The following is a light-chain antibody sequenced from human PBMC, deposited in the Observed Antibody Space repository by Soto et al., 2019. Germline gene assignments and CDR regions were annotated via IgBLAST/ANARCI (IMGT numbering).Light chain of an antibody. V-gene: IGKV3D-20*02. CDR3: QQRGNWIT. CDR1: QSLSSSY. CDR2: GTS. J-gene: IGKJ5*01. Sequence: EIVLTQSPGTLSLSPGERATLSCRASQSLSSSYLAWYQQKPGQAPRLLIYGTSIRATGIPGRFSGSGSGTDFTLTITSLEPEDFAVYYCQQRGNWITFGQGTRLEIK.